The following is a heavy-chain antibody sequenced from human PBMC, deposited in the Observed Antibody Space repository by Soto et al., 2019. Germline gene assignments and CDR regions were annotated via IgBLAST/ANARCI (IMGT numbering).Heavy chain of an antibody. J-gene: IGHJ6*03. Sequence: SETLSLTCAVYGGSFSGYCWSWIRQPPGKGLEWIGEINHSGSTNYNPSLKSRVTISVDTSKNQFSLKLSSVTAADTAVYYCARGPPYSSSSVPHSPYYYMDVWGKGTTVTVSS. CDR2: INHSGST. CDR1: GGSFSGYC. V-gene: IGHV4-34*01. D-gene: IGHD6-13*01. CDR3: ARGPPYSSSSVPHSPYYYMDV.